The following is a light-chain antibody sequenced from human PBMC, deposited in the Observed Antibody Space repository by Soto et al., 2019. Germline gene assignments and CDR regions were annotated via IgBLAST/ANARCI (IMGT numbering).Light chain of an antibody. Sequence: DIQLTQSPSFLSASVGDRVTITCRASQGISSYLAWYPQKPGKAPKLLIYAASTLQSGVPSRFIGSGSGTEFTLTISSLQPEDFATYYCQQLNSYPLTFGPGTKVDIK. V-gene: IGKV1-9*01. J-gene: IGKJ3*01. CDR3: QQLNSYPLT. CDR2: AAS. CDR1: QGISSY.